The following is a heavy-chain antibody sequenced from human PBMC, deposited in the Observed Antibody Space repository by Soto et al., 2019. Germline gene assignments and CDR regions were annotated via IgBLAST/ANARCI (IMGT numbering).Heavy chain of an antibody. CDR2: ISSCSSTI. Sequence: GGSLRLSCAASGFTFSIYNMNWVRQAPGKGLEWVSYISSCSSTIYYADSVKGRFTISRDNAKNSLYLQMNSLRAEDTALYYCAKGRSYYYYYGVDVWGQGTTVTVSS. J-gene: IGHJ6*02. V-gene: IGHV3-48*01. CDR1: GFTFSIYN. CDR3: AKGRSYYYYYGVDV.